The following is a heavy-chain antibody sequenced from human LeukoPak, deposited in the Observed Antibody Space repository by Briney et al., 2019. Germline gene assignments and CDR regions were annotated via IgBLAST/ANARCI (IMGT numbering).Heavy chain of an antibody. CDR2: ISAYNGNT. Sequence: ASVKVSCKASGYTFTSYGISWVRQAPGQGLEWMGWISAYNGNTNYAQKLQGRVTMTTDTSTSTAYMELRSLRSDDTAVYYCARERDYYDSSGYYFWFDPWGQGTLVTVSS. V-gene: IGHV1-18*01. CDR1: GYTFTSYG. CDR3: ARERDYYDSSGYYFWFDP. D-gene: IGHD3-22*01. J-gene: IGHJ5*02.